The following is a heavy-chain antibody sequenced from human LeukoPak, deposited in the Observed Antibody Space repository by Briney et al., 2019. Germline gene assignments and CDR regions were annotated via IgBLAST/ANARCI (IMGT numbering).Heavy chain of an antibody. V-gene: IGHV4-34*01. CDR2: INHSGST. D-gene: IGHD2-8*02. CDR3: ASHTGY. J-gene: IGHJ4*02. CDR1: GGSFSGYY. Sequence: SETPSLTCAVYGGSFSGYYWGWIRQPPGKGLEWIGEINHSGSTNYNSSLKSRVTISVDTSKNQFSLKLSSVTAADTAVYYCASHTGYWGQGTLVTVSS.